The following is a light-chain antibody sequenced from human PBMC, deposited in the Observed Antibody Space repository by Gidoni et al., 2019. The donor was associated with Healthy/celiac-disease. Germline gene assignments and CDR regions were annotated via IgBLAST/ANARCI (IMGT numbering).Light chain of an antibody. J-gene: IGLJ3*02. Sequence: SYELTQPPSVSVSPGQTANITCSGDKLGDKYACWYQQKPGQSPVVVIYQDSKRPSGIPERFSGSNSGNTATLTINGTQAMDEADYYCQAWDNTFWVFGGGTRLTVL. V-gene: IGLV3-1*01. CDR3: QAWDNTFWV. CDR2: QDS. CDR1: KLGDKY.